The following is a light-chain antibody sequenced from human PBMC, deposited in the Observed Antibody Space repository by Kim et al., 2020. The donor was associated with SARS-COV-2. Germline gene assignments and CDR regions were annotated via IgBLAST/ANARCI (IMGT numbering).Light chain of an antibody. V-gene: IGKV3-11*01. CDR1: HSCGIN. J-gene: IGKJ4*01. CDR2: DAS. CDR3: QQRSSWPPALT. Sequence: PGEAATLTGRASHSCGINLAWYQQTPGQAPRLLIYDASIRATGIPTRFSGSGSRTDFTLTISSLEAEDFAIYYCQQRSSWPPALTFGGGTKVDIK.